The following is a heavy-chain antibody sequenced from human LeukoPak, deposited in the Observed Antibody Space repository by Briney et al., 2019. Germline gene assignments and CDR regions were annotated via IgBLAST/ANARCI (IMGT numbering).Heavy chain of an antibody. V-gene: IGHV3-21*01. CDR2: ISSSSSYI. Sequence: PGGSLRLSCAASGFTFSSYSMNWVRQAPGEGLEWVSSISSSSSYIYYADSVKGRFTISRDNAKNSLYLQMNSLRAEDTAVYYCARGGSSWFFYFDYWGQGTLVTVSS. CDR1: GFTFSSYS. D-gene: IGHD6-13*01. CDR3: ARGGSSWFFYFDY. J-gene: IGHJ4*02.